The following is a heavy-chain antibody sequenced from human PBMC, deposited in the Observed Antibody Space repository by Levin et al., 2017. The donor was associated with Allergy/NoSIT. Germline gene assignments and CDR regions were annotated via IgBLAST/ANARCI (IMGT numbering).Heavy chain of an antibody. Sequence: GGSLRLSCAASGFTFSSYAMSWVRQAPGKGLEWVSAISGSGGSTYYADSVKGRFTISRDNSKNTLYLQMNSLRAEDTAVYYCAKVPQIKRRWLLLLDAFDIWGQGTMVTVSS. D-gene: IGHD3-22*01. J-gene: IGHJ3*02. V-gene: IGHV3-23*01. CDR3: AKVPQIKRRWLLLLDAFDI. CDR2: ISGSGGST. CDR1: GFTFSSYA.